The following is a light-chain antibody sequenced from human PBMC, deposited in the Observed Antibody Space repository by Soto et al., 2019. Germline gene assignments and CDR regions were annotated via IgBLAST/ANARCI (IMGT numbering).Light chain of an antibody. V-gene: IGLV1-40*01. J-gene: IGLJ1*01. Sequence: QSVLTQPPSVSGAPGQRVTISCTGTSSNIGAGYDVHWYQQLPGTAPKLLIYGKNNRPSGVPDRFSGSKSGTSASLAITGLQAEDEADYFCQSFDSSLSGDVFATWPKVTVL. CDR3: QSFDSSLSGDV. CDR2: GKN. CDR1: SSNIGAGYD.